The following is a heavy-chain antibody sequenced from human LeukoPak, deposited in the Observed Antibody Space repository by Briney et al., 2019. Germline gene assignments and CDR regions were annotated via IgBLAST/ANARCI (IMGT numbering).Heavy chain of an antibody. J-gene: IGHJ6*03. Sequence: SETLSLTCTVSGYSISIGFYWGWIRQPPGKGLEWIATIYRSVSTYSSPSLRGRVTISVDTSKNQFSLKLSSVTAADTAVYYCARKGAGYYYYYMDVWGKGTTVTVSS. CDR1: GYSISIGFY. CDR2: IYRSVST. CDR3: ARKGAGYYYYYMDV. V-gene: IGHV4-38-2*02. D-gene: IGHD1-26*01.